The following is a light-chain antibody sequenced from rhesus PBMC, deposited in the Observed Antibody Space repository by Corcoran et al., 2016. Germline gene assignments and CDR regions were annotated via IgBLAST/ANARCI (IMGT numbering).Light chain of an antibody. CDR3: QQYSNWPHT. Sequence: EIVLTQSPATLSLSPGERATLSCRASQSVSSTLAWYQQKPGPVSRLLFDGASNRATGSTDRLSGSGSGTDFTLTISSMEPEDFAVYYCQQYSNWPHTFGGGTKVEIK. CDR2: GAS. V-gene: IGKV3-42*03. J-gene: IGKJ4*01. CDR1: QSVSST.